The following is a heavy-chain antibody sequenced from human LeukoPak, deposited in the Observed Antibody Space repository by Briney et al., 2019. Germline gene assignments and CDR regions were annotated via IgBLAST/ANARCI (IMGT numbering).Heavy chain of an antibody. CDR3: ASSYSSGAGAFDP. Sequence: SETLSLTCAVYGGSFSGYYWSWIRQPPGKGLEWIGEIYHSGSTYYNPSLKSRVTISVDTSKNQFSLKLSSVTAADTAVYYCASSYSSGAGAFDPWGQGTLVTVSS. V-gene: IGHV4-34*01. CDR2: IYHSGST. D-gene: IGHD6-19*01. J-gene: IGHJ5*02. CDR1: GGSFSGYY.